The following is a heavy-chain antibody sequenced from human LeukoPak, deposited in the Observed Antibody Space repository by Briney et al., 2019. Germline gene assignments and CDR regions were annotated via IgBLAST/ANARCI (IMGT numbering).Heavy chain of an antibody. V-gene: IGHV3-15*01. Sequence: GGSLRLSCAASGFTFSSYDMNWVRQAPGKGLEWVGRIKSKTDGGTTDYAAPVKGRFTISRDDSKNTLYLQMNSLKTEDTAVYYCTTGGYGGQFDYWGQGTLVTVSS. CDR2: IKSKTDGGTT. CDR1: GFTFSSYD. D-gene: IGHD5-12*01. J-gene: IGHJ4*02. CDR3: TTGGYGGQFDY.